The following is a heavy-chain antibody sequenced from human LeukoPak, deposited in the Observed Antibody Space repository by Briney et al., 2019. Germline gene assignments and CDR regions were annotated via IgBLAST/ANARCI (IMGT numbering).Heavy chain of an antibody. J-gene: IGHJ3*02. CDR1: GYTFSNYG. V-gene: IGHV1-18*01. D-gene: IGHD3-9*01. CDR2: ISVYNGNT. CDR3: ARDRRYFDWLLSIRDAFDI. Sequence: GASVKVSCKASGYTFSNYGISWVRQAPGQGLEWMGWISVYNGNTNYAQKVQGRVTTTTDTSTNTAYMELRSLRSDDTAVYYCARDRRYFDWLLSIRDAFDIWGQGTMVTVSS.